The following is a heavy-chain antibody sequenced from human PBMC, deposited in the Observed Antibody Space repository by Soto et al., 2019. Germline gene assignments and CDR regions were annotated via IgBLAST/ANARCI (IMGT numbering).Heavy chain of an antibody. Sequence: QVQLVESGGGVVQPGRSLRLSCAASGFTFSNHGMHWVRQAPGKGLEWVARIYYDGSSEFYADSVKGRFTISRDSSKNTLYRQMNSLRAEDTAVYYCARGRGSGSFYQLDYWGQGTLVTVSP. V-gene: IGHV3-33*01. D-gene: IGHD1-26*01. CDR2: IYYDGSSE. J-gene: IGHJ4*02. CDR3: ARGRGSGSFYQLDY. CDR1: GFTFSNHG.